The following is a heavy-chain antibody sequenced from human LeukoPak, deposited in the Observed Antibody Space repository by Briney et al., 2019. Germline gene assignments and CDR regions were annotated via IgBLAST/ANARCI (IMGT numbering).Heavy chain of an antibody. J-gene: IGHJ5*02. CDR1: GGSISSSSYY. Sequence: KPSETLSLTCTVSGGSISSSSYYWGWIRQPPGKGLEWIGSIYYSGSTYYNPSLKSRVTISVDTSKNQFSLKLSSVTAADTAVYYCARYSSGGRWFDPWGQGTLVTVSS. V-gene: IGHV4-39*01. CDR2: IYYSGST. CDR3: ARYSSGGRWFDP. D-gene: IGHD6-19*01.